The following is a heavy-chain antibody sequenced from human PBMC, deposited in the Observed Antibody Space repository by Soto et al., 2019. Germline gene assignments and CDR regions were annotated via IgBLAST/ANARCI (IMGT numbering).Heavy chain of an antibody. J-gene: IGHJ4*02. CDR2: ISGSGGST. CDR1: GFTFSSYA. V-gene: IGHV3-23*01. D-gene: IGHD1-1*01. CDR3: AKRATGTYFDY. Sequence: EVQLLESGGGLVQPGGSLRLSCAASGFTFSSYAMNWVRQAPGKGLEWVSVISGSGGSTYYADSVKGRFTISRDKSKNTLYLQMNCLRAEDTAVYYCAKRATGTYFDYWGQGTLVTVSS.